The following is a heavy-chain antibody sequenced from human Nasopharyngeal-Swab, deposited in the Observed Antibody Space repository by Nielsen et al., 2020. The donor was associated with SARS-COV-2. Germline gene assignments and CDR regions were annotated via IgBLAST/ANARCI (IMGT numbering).Heavy chain of an antibody. CDR2: ISPSSSDT. Sequence: GESLKISCAASGFTFSDHYMTWIRQAPGKGLEWVLYISPSSSDTNYADSVKGRFTISRDNAKNSLYLQMNSLRAEDPAVYYCARGHYGLDVWGQGTTVTVSS. CDR1: GFTFSDHY. CDR3: ARGHYGLDV. V-gene: IGHV3-11*06. J-gene: IGHJ6*02.